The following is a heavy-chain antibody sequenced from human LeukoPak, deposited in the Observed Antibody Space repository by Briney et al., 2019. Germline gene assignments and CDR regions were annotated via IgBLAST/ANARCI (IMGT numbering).Heavy chain of an antibody. J-gene: IGHJ4*02. CDR2: ISYDGSNK. D-gene: IGHD3-22*01. CDR3: AKDQFYLYDSSGYYGYY. Sequence: PGGSLRLSCAASGFTFSSYAMHWVRQAPGKGLEWVAVISYDGSNKYYADSVKGRFTISRDNSKNTLYLQMNSLRAEDTAVYYCAKDQFYLYDSSGYYGYYWGQGTLVTVSS. CDR1: GFTFSSYA. V-gene: IGHV3-30-3*01.